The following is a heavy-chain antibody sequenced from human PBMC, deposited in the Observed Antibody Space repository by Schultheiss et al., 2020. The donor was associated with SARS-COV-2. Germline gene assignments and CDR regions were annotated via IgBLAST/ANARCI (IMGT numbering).Heavy chain of an antibody. CDR3: ARHRGNCGFDY. V-gene: IGHV4-39*01. Sequence: SQTLSLTCTVSGGSISSSSYYWGWIRQPPGKGLEWIGSIYYSGSTYYNPSLKSRVTISVDTSKNQFSLKLSSVTAADTAVYYCARHRGNCGFDYWGQGTLVTVSS. CDR1: GGSISSSSYY. J-gene: IGHJ4*02. D-gene: IGHD2-21*01. CDR2: IYYSGST.